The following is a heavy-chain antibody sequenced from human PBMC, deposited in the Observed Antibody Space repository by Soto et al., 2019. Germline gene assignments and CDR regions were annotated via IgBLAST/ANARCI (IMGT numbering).Heavy chain of an antibody. Sequence: PAGSLRLSCSASGFTVSSNYMSWARQAPGKGLEWVSVIYSGGSTYYADSVKGRFTISRDNSKNTLYLQMNSLRAEDTAVYYCARCVYSKAYYYYYYMDVWGKGTTVTVSS. V-gene: IGHV3-66*01. CDR3: ARCVYSKAYYYYYYMDV. CDR2: IYSGGST. D-gene: IGHD4-4*01. CDR1: GFTVSSNY. J-gene: IGHJ6*03.